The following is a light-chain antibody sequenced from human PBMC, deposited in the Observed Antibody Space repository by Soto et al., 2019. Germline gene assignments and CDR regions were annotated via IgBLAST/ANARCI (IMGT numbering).Light chain of an antibody. V-gene: IGKV4-1*01. Sequence: DVVMTQSPDSLAVSLGERATINCKSSQTLLRSSNNRNYLAWYQQKPGQPPKLLMYWASTRESGVPDRFSGRGSGTDFTLTISGLRDEDVEVYYCQQYLDPLLTLGQGTKVDIK. CDR3: QQYLDPLLT. CDR2: WAS. J-gene: IGKJ4*01. CDR1: QTLLRSSNNRNY.